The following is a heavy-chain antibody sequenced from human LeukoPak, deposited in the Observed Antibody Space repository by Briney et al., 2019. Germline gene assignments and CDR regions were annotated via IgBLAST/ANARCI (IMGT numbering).Heavy chain of an antibody. V-gene: IGHV4-39*01. CDR2: IYYSGST. CDR3: AVGGGDYYDSSGTIDY. CDR1: GGSISSSSYY. J-gene: IGHJ4*02. D-gene: IGHD3-22*01. Sequence: SETLSLTCTVSGGSISSSSYYWGWIRQPPGKGLEWIVSIYYSGSTYYNPSLKSRVTISVDTSKNQFSLKLSSVTAADTAVYYCAVGGGDYYDSSGTIDYWGQGTLVTVSS.